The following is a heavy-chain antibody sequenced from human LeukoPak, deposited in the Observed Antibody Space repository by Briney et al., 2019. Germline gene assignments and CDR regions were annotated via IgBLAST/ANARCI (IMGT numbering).Heavy chain of an antibody. V-gene: IGHV3-30-3*01. J-gene: IGHJ5*02. Sequence: GGSLRLSCAASGFTFSSYAMRWVRQAPGKGLEWVAVISYDGSNKYYADSVKGRFTISRDNSKNTLYLQMNSLRAEDTAVYYCARGAWKTTVTDNWFDPWGQGTLVTVSS. CDR1: GFTFSSYA. D-gene: IGHD4-17*01. CDR3: ARGAWKTTVTDNWFDP. CDR2: ISYDGSNK.